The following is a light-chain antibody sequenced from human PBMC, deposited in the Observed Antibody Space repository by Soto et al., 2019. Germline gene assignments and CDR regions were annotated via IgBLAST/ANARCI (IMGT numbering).Light chain of an antibody. CDR3: QQYGSTPLT. CDR2: DAS. Sequence: EIVLTQSPDTLSLSPGERATLSCRASQSVRNNYLSWYQQKPGQAPRFLIFDASSRATGIPDRFSGSGSGTDFHLTISRLEPEDFAVYYCQQYGSTPLTFGGGTKVDIE. V-gene: IGKV3-20*01. J-gene: IGKJ4*01. CDR1: QSVRNNY.